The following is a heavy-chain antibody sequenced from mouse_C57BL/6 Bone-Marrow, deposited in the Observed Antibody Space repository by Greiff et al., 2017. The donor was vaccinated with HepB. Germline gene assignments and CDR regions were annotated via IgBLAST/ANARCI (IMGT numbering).Heavy chain of an antibody. D-gene: IGHD1-1*01. J-gene: IGHJ3*01. V-gene: IGHV1-18*01. CDR3: ARSDYGSSSLAY. Sequence: EVQLQQSGPELVKPGASVKIPCKASGYTFTDYNMDWVKQSHGKSLEWIGDINPNNGGTIYNQKFKGKATLTVDKSSSTAYMELRSLTSEDTAVYYCARSDYGSSSLAYWGQGTLVTVSA. CDR1: GYTFTDYN. CDR2: INPNNGGT.